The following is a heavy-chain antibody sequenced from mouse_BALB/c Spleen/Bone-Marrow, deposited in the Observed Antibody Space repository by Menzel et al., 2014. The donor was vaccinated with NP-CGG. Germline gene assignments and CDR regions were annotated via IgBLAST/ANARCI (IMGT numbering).Heavy chain of an antibody. Sequence: DLVKPGASVKLSCKASGYTFTSYWINWIKQRPGQGLEWIGRIAPGSGNTYYNEMFKGKATLTVDTSSSTAYIQLSSLSADDSPVYFCARSPMITERYAMDYWGQGTPGTGAS. CDR1: GYTFTSYW. J-gene: IGHJ4*01. D-gene: IGHD2-4*01. CDR2: IAPGSGNT. V-gene: IGHV1S41*01. CDR3: ARSPMITERYAMDY.